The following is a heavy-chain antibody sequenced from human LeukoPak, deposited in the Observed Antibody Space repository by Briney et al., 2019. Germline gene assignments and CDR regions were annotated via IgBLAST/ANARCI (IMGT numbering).Heavy chain of an antibody. CDR3: AKGPLDDYGGNFMRGWYFDL. V-gene: IGHV3-15*01. Sequence: PGGSLRLSCAASGFTFSNAWMSWVRQAPGKGLEWVGRIKSKTDGGTTDYAAPVKGRFTISRDDSKNTLYLQMNSLRAEDTAVYYCAKGPLDDYGGNFMRGWYFDLWGRGTLVTVSS. CDR1: GFTFSNAW. CDR2: IKSKTDGGTT. J-gene: IGHJ2*01. D-gene: IGHD4-23*01.